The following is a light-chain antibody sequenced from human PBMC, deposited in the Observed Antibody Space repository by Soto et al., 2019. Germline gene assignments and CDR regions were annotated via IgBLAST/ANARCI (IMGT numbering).Light chain of an antibody. J-gene: IGKJ1*01. CDR1: QSLDSS. Sequence: ESVLAQSPATLSLSPGERATLSCRASQSLDSSLAWFQQKPGQAPRLLIYDVSYRASGIPARFSGSGSGTDFTLTISSLEPEDFAVYYCQQRTNWSWTFDQGTKVEIK. V-gene: IGKV3-11*01. CDR2: DVS. CDR3: QQRTNWSWT.